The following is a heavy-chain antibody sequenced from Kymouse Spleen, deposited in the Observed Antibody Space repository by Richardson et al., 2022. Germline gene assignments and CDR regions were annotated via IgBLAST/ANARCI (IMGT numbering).Heavy chain of an antibody. J-gene: IGHJ5*02. D-gene: IGHD6-13*01. CDR2: IYYSGST. CDR1: GGSISSSSYY. V-gene: IGHV4-39*01. Sequence: QLQLQESGPGLVKPSETLSLTCTVSGGSISSSSYYWGWIRQPPGKGLEWIGSIYYSGSTYYNPSLKSRVTISVDTSKNQFSLKLSSVTAADTAVYYCAGSSSWYNWFDPWGQGTLVTVSS. CDR3: AGSSSWYNWFDP.